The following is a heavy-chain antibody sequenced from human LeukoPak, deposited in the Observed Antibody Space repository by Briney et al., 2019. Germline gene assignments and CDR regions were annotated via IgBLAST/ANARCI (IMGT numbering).Heavy chain of an antibody. D-gene: IGHD3-10*01. CDR2: ISYDGSNK. CDR1: GFTFSSYA. V-gene: IGHV3-30-3*01. CDR3: TTGAIIIVRGALIQNDAFDI. J-gene: IGHJ3*02. Sequence: PGRSLRLSCAASGFTFSSYAMHGVRQAPGKGLEWVAVISYDGSNKYYADSVKGRFTISRDNSKNTLYLQMNSLKTEDTAVYYCTTGAIIIVRGALIQNDAFDIWGQGTMVTVSS.